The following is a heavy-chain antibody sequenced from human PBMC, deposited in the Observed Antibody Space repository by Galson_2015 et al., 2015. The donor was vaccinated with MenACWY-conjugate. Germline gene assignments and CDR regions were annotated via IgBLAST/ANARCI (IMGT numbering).Heavy chain of an antibody. CDR2: IGVSGHST. CDR1: GFTFSSYA. D-gene: IGHD3-16*01. CDR3: ARPVGSASNVYYLVDV. J-gene: IGHJ6*03. V-gene: IGHV3-23*01. Sequence: SLRLSCAASGFTFSSYAMSWVRQAPGKGLEWVSVIGVSGHSTYYADSVKGRFTISRDNSKNTLYVQMNSLRAEDTAVYYCARPVGSASNVYYLVDVWGKGTTVTVSS.